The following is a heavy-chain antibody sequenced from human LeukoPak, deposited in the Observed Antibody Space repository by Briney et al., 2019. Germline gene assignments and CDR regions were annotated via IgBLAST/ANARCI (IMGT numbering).Heavy chain of an antibody. V-gene: IGHV4-34*01. D-gene: IGHD4-17*01. CDR2: INHSGST. CDR1: GGSFSGYY. CDR3: ARGTVICGMDV. J-gene: IGHJ6*02. Sequence: SETLSLTCAVYGGSFSGYYWSWIRQPPGKGLEWIGEINHSGSTNYNPSLKSRVTISVDTSKNQFSLKLSSVTAADTAVYYCARGTVICGMDVWGQGTTVTVSS.